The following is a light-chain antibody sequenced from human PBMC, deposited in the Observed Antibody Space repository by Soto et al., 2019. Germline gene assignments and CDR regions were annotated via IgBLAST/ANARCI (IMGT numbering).Light chain of an antibody. Sequence: EIVMTQSPATLSVSPGERATLSCRASQSLRSSLAWYQQKPGQAPRLLIYDASTRATGIPARFSGSGSGTDFTLTISRLEPEDFAVYYCQQYGSSGTFGQGTKVDIK. CDR3: QQYGSSGT. J-gene: IGKJ1*01. CDR2: DAS. CDR1: QSLRSS. V-gene: IGKV3-15*01.